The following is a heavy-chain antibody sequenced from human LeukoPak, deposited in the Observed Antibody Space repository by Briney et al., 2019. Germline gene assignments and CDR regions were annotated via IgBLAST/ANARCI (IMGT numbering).Heavy chain of an antibody. Sequence: ASVKVSCKASGYTFTSYDINWVRQATGQGLEWMGWMNPNSGNTGYAQKFQGRVTITRNTSISTAYMELSSLRSEDTAVYYCTSGGAVAGEFDYWGQGTLVTVSS. CDR2: MNPNSGNT. J-gene: IGHJ4*02. CDR1: GYTFTSYD. V-gene: IGHV1-8*03. D-gene: IGHD6-19*01. CDR3: TSGGAVAGEFDY.